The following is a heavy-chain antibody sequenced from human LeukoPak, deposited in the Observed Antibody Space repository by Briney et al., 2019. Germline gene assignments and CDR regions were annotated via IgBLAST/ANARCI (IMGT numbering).Heavy chain of an antibody. Sequence: SETLSLTCTVSGGSISSYYWSWIRQPPGKGLEWIGYIYYSGSTNYNPSLKSRVTISVDTSKNQFSLKLSSVTAADTAVYYCARRLYSYGPTPFDYWGQGTLVTVSS. J-gene: IGHJ4*02. V-gene: IGHV4-59*08. CDR1: GGSISSYY. CDR2: IYYSGST. CDR3: ARRLYSYGPTPFDY. D-gene: IGHD5-18*01.